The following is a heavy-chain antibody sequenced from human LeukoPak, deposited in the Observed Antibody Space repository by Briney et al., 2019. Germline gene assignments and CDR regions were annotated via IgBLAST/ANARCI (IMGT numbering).Heavy chain of an antibody. CDR1: GGSISSYY. J-gene: IGHJ3*02. CDR2: INHSGST. V-gene: IGHV4-34*01. D-gene: IGHD3-22*01. Sequence: SETLSLTCTVSGGSISSYYWSWIRQPPGKGLEWIGEINHSGSTNYNPSLKSRVTISVDTSKNQFSLKLSSVTAADTAVYYCARGVEYRYYYDSSGYPDAFDIWGQGTMVTVSS. CDR3: ARGVEYRYYYDSSGYPDAFDI.